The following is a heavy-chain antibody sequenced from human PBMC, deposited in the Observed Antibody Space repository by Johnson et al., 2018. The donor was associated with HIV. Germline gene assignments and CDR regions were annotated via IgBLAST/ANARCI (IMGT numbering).Heavy chain of an antibody. CDR2: ISWDGGST. D-gene: IGHD1-26*01. CDR1: GFTFDDYG. Sequence: VQLVESGGGVVRPGGSLRLSCAASGFTFDDYGMSWVRQAPGKGLEWVSLISWDGGSTYYADSVKGRFTISRDNSKNSLYLQMNSLRAEDTAVYYCTESGSYSPPDAFDIWGQGTMVTVSS. J-gene: IGHJ3*02. V-gene: IGHV3-43D*03. CDR3: TESGSYSPPDAFDI.